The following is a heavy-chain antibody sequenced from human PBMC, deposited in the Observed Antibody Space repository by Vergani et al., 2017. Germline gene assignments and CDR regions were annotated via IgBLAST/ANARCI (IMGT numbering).Heavy chain of an antibody. Sequence: QVQLVQPGAEVGKPGASVKISCKASGYTFTAYYIHWVRQGPEQGLEWVGVISPDGFRTFYAQKFRGRVTITMETSTATVYVEVTSLRSDDTAVYYCANDPPLTGFFDYFGQGSFVNDSA. D-gene: IGHD3-9*01. J-gene: IGHJ4*02. CDR2: ISPDGFRT. CDR1: GYTFTAYY. CDR3: ANDPPLTGFFDY. V-gene: IGHV1-46*03.